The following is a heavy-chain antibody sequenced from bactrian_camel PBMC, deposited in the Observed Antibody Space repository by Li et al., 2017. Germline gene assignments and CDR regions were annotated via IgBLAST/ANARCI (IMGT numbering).Heavy chain of an antibody. V-gene: IGHV3S1*01. Sequence: HVQLVESGGGLVQPGGSLRLSCAASGFTFSNNWMHWVRQAPGKGLEWVSTIYTGDGRTKSADSVKGRFTISRDNAKNTLNLQMNSLKSEDTALYYCATSSRGGSFYRFNYWGQGTQVTVS. J-gene: IGHJ4*01. CDR2: IYTGDGRT. CDR3: ATSSRGGSFYRFNY. CDR1: GFTFSNNW. D-gene: IGHD6*01.